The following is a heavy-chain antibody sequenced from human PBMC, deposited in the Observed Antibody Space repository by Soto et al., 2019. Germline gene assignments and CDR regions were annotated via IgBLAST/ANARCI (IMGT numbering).Heavy chain of an antibody. CDR2: IWYDGSNK. V-gene: IGHV3-33*01. CDR1: GFTFSSYG. CDR3: ARAPYGSGSVWGLAFDI. Sequence: QVQLVESGGGVVQPGRSLRLSCAASGFTFSSYGMHWVRQAPGKGLEWVAVIWYDGSNKYYADSVKGRFTISRDNSKNTLYLQMNSLRAEDTAVYYCARAPYGSGSVWGLAFDIWGQGTMVTVSS. J-gene: IGHJ3*02. D-gene: IGHD3-10*01.